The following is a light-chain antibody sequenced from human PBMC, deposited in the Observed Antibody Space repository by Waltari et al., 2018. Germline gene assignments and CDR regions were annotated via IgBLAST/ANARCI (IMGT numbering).Light chain of an antibody. V-gene: IGKV3-20*01. J-gene: IGKJ4*01. CDR2: GTS. Sequence: EIVLTQSPGTLSLSPGERATLSCRASQSVSTISLTWYQQKPGQAPRLLIYGTSSRATGIPDRFSGSGSGTDFTLTISRLQPEDFAIYYCQQYDGIVVTFGGGTKVEI. CDR3: QQYDGIVVT. CDR1: QSVSTIS.